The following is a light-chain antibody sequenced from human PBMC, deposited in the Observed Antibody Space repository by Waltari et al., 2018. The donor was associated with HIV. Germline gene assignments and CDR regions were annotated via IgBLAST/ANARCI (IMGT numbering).Light chain of an antibody. CDR2: GNT. CDR3: QSYDSSLSTYV. J-gene: IGLJ1*01. CDR1: KSNIGAGYT. V-gene: IGLV1-40*01. Sequence: QSVLTQPPSVSGAPGQRVTISCTGRKSNIGAGYTVHWYQQLPGTAPKLLIYGNTNRPSGVPDRFSGSKSGTSASLAITGLQAEDEADYYCQSYDSSLSTYVFGTGTKVTVL.